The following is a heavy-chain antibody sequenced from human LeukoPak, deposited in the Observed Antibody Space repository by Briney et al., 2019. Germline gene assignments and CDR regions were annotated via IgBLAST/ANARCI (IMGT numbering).Heavy chain of an antibody. V-gene: IGHV1-69*13. CDR3: ARDGRDGYNQSGGDY. CDR2: IIPIFGTA. CDR1: GGTFSSYA. Sequence: SVKVSCKASGGTFSSYAISWVRQAPGQGLEWMGGIIPIFGTANYAQKFQGRVTITADESTSTAYMELSSLRSEDTAVYYCARDGRDGYNQSGGDYWGQGTLVTVSS. J-gene: IGHJ4*02. D-gene: IGHD5-24*01.